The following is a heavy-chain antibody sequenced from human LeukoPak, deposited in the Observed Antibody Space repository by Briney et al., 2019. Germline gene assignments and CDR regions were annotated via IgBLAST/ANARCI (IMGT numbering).Heavy chain of an antibody. CDR2: ISGSGGST. Sequence: GGSLRLSCAASGFTFSSYAMSWFRQAPGKGLEWVSAISGSGGSTYYADSVKGRFTISRDNSKNTLYLQMNSLRAEDTAVYYCAKDPVVVPAYFDYWGQGTLVTVSS. CDR3: AKDPVVVPAYFDY. CDR1: GFTFSSYA. J-gene: IGHJ4*02. D-gene: IGHD2-2*01. V-gene: IGHV3-23*01.